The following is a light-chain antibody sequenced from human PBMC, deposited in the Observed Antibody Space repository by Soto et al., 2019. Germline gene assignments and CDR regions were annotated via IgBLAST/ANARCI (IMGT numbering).Light chain of an antibody. CDR1: QSIVTD. J-gene: IGKJ4*01. Sequence: IQMTQSPSSLSASVVDRVTITCRSSQSIVTDLSWYQQKAGTAPKLLIHGVNNLESGVPSRFSGRGSETDCNLTINSLQTDDSALSYCKESYSEYAFNFGGGTRVEI. V-gene: IGKV1-39*01. CDR3: KESYSEYAFN. CDR2: GVN.